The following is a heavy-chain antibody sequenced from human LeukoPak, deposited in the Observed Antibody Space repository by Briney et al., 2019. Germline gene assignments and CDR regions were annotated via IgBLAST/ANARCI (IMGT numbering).Heavy chain of an antibody. CDR3: ARGVTMIGRLRFDP. Sequence: SETLSLTCTVSGCSISSGYYWGWIRQPPGKRLEWIGNFYHTGTAYYNPSLKSRVTISLDTSRNQFSLKLGSVTAADTAVYYCARGVTMIGRLRFDPWGQGTLVTVSS. J-gene: IGHJ5*02. CDR2: FYHTGTA. D-gene: IGHD3-22*01. V-gene: IGHV4-38-2*02. CDR1: GCSISSGYY.